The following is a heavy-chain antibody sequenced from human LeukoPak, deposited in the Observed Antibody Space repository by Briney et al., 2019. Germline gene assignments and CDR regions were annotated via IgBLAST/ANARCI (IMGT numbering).Heavy chain of an antibody. Sequence: SQTLSLTCTVSGVAINSGHFWNWLRQPPGKGLEYIGYISYTGITYHNPSLRSRVNMSIDTSKKQFSLKLASVTAADTATYYCARGNDHFDYWGQGSLVTVSS. CDR1: GVAINSGHF. J-gene: IGHJ4*02. V-gene: IGHV4-31*03. CDR3: ARGNDHFDY. CDR2: ISYTGIT. D-gene: IGHD3-16*01.